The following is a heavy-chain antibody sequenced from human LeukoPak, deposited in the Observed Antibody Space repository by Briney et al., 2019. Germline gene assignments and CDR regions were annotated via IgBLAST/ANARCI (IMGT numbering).Heavy chain of an antibody. CDR1: GFTFDDYW. J-gene: IGHJ4*02. CDR2: INQDGSEK. V-gene: IGHV3-7*01. Sequence: GGSLRLSCGASGFTFDDYWMSWVRQAPGQGLEWVANINQDGSEKYYLDSAKGRFTISRDNTKNSVYLQMNSLRAEDTAVYYCARDPPHRFTMIEKDSWGQGILVTVSS. CDR3: ARDPPHRFTMIEKDS. D-gene: IGHD3-22*01.